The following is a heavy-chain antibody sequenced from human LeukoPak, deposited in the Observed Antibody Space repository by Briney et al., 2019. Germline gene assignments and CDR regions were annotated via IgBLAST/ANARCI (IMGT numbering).Heavy chain of an antibody. CDR2: ITSSGNTI. CDR3: ARDESWSNYYNFMDV. D-gene: IGHD6-13*01. CDR1: GFTFSIHT. J-gene: IGHJ6*03. Sequence: GGSLRLSCAASGFTFSIHTMNWVRQAPGKGLEWVSYITSSGNTIYYADSVKGRFTISRDNVKNSLHLQMNNLRAEDTAVYYCARDESWSNYYNFMDVWGKGTTATVSS. V-gene: IGHV3-48*04.